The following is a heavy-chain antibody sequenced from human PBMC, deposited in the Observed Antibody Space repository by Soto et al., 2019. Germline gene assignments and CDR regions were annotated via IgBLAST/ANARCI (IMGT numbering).Heavy chain of an antibody. D-gene: IGHD6-6*01. CDR2: IYTSGST. CDR1: GGSISSYY. V-gene: IGHV4-4*07. CDR3: AREWRFEYSSPNFDP. Sequence: PAETLSLTCTVSGGSISSYYWSWIRQASGKGLEWIVRIYTSGSTNYNPSLKSRVTMSVDTSKNQFSLKLSSVTAADTAVYYCAREWRFEYSSPNFDPWGQGTLVTVSS. J-gene: IGHJ5*02.